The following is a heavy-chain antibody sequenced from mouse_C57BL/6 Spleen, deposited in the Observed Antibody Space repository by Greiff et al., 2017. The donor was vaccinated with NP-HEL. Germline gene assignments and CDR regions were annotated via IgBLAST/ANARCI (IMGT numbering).Heavy chain of an antibody. CDR1: GYTFTSYW. D-gene: IGHD2-3*01. J-gene: IGHJ2*01. CDR2: IHPSDSDT. V-gene: IGHV1-74*01. CDR3: AIKAVYDGRAYYFDY. Sequence: QVQLKHPGAELVKPGASVKVSCKASGYTFTSYWMHWVKQRPGQGLEWIGRIHPSDSDTNYNQKFKGKATLTVDKSSSTAYMQLSSLTSEDSAVYYCAIKAVYDGRAYYFDYWGQGTTLTVSS.